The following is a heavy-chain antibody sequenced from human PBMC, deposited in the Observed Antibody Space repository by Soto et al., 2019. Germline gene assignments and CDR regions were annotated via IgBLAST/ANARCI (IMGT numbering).Heavy chain of an antibody. CDR2: IGGGGGNT. V-gene: IGHV3-23*01. J-gene: IGHJ4*02. Sequence: EVQLLESGGGLVQPGGSLRLSCKASGFTFTSYAMSWVRQAPGKGLEWVSGIGGGGGNTYYADSMKGRFTISRDNRKNTLDLQMSSLRVEDTAVYYCGKYGSGSLYTMFDYWGQGTLVTVSS. CDR1: GFTFTSYA. D-gene: IGHD3-10*01. CDR3: GKYGSGSLYTMFDY.